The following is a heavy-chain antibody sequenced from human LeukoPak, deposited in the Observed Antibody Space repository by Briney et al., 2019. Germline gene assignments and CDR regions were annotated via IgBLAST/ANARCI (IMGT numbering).Heavy chain of an antibody. CDR1: GFTFSSYA. D-gene: IGHD6-13*01. V-gene: IGHV3-23*01. CDR3: ARVYSGSWYFGYLYIDV. CDR2: ISGSGGST. Sequence: QSGGSLRLSCAASGFTFSSYAMSWVRQAPGKGLEWVSAISGSGGSTYYADSVKGRFTISRDNAKKSLYLQMNNLRAEDTAVYYCARVYSGSWYFGYLYIDVWGNGTTVTVSS. J-gene: IGHJ6*03.